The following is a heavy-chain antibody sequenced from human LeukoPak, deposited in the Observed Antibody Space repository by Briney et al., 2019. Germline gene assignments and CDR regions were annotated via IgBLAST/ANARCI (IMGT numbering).Heavy chain of an antibody. V-gene: IGHV3-21*01. J-gene: IGHJ4*02. CDR1: GFTFSNYS. CDR3: ARGHTWFPKSFDY. CDR2: ISITSSYI. D-gene: IGHD3-10*01. Sequence: PGGSLRLSCAASGFTFSNYSMTWVRQAPGKGLEWVSSISITSSYIYFADSMKGRFTISRDNAKNSLFLQMNSLRAGDTAVYYCARGHTWFPKSFDYWGQGALVTVSS.